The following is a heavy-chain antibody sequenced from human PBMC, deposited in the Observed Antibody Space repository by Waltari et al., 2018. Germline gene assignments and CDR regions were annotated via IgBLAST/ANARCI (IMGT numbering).Heavy chain of an antibody. V-gene: IGHV3-23*03. J-gene: IGHJ6*04. CDR1: GFTFSSYA. D-gene: IGHD3-3*01. CDR3: ATQLRFLEWLPDV. Sequence: EVQLLESGGGLVQPGGSLRLSCAASGFTFSSYAMSWVRQAQGKGLEWVSVIYSGGSTYYADAVKGRFTISRDNSKNTLYLQMNSLRAEDTAVYYCATQLRFLEWLPDVWGKGTTVTVSS. CDR2: IYSGGST.